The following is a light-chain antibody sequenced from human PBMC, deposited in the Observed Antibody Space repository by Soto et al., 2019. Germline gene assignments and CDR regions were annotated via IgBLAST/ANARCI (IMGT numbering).Light chain of an antibody. CDR1: SSDVGRYNY. CDR2: DVT. V-gene: IGLV2-11*01. Sequence: QSALTQPRSVSGSPGQSVTISCTGTSSDVGRYNYASWYQQLPGKAPKLIIYDVTKRPSGVPDRFSGSKSGNTASLTISGLQADDEADYYCCSYAGRSTPYVFGTGTKVTVL. CDR3: CSYAGRSTPYV. J-gene: IGLJ1*01.